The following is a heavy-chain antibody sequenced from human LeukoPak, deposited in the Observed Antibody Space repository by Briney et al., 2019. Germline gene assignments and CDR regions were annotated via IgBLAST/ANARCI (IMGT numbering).Heavy chain of an antibody. CDR3: ASDPGSGNYGMDV. V-gene: IGHV4-39*01. J-gene: IGHJ6*02. CDR2: IYYSGST. D-gene: IGHD3-10*01. Sequence: SETLSLTCTVSGGSISSSSYCWGWIRQPPGKGLEWIGSIYYSGSTYYNPSLKSRVTISVDTSKNQFSLKLSSVTAADTAVYYCASDPGSGNYGMDVWGQGTTVTVSS. CDR1: GGSISSSSYC.